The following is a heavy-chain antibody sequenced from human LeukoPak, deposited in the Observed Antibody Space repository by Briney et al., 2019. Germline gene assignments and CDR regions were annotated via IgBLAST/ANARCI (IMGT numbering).Heavy chain of an antibody. CDR2: ISAYNGNT. CDR1: GYTFTSYG. CDR3: ARDRNTATVLRY. J-gene: IGHJ1*01. V-gene: IGHV1-18*01. D-gene: IGHD5-18*01. Sequence: ASVKVSCKASGYTFTSYGISWVRQAPGQGLEWMGWISAYNGNTNYAQKLQGRVTMTTDTSTSTAYMELRSLRPDHTALYYCARDRNTATVLRYWGQGTLVTVSS.